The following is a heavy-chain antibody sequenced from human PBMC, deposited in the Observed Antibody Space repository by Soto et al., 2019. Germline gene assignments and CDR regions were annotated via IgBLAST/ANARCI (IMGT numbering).Heavy chain of an antibody. D-gene: IGHD3-3*01. V-gene: IGHV1-3*05. Sequence: QVQLVQSGAEEKKPGASVKVSCKASGYTFTSYAMHWERQAPGQRLEWMGWINAGNGNTKYSQKFQGRVTITRDTSASTAYMELSSLRSEDTAVYYCARLRITIFGVARYGMDVWGQGTTVTVSS. J-gene: IGHJ6*02. CDR3: ARLRITIFGVARYGMDV. CDR2: INAGNGNT. CDR1: GYTFTSYA.